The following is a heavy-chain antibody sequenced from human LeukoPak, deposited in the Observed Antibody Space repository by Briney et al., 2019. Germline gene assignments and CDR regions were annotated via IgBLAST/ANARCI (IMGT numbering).Heavy chain of an antibody. CDR1: GYTFTGYY. CDR3: AEEGY. V-gene: IGHV1-2*02. J-gene: IGHJ4*02. Sequence: ASVKVSCKASGYTFTGYYIHWVRQAPGQGLEWMGWINPNSGDTDYAQKFQGRVTMTRDTSISTAYMELSTLTSDDTAVYFCAEEGYWGQGTLVTVSS. CDR2: INPNSGDT.